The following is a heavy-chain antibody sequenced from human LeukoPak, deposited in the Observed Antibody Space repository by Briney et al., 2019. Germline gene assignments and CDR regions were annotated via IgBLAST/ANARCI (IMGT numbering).Heavy chain of an antibody. CDR3: AKGAKTKRQLLDWFDP. CDR1: GFTFSSYA. V-gene: IGHV3-23*01. J-gene: IGHJ5*02. Sequence: QPGRSLRLSCAASGFTFSSYAMSWVRQAPGKGLEWVSAISGSGGSTYYADSVKGRFTIPRDNSKNTLYLQMNSLRAEDTAVYYCAKGAKTKRQLLDWFDPWGQGTLVTVSS. CDR2: ISGSGGST. D-gene: IGHD2-2*01.